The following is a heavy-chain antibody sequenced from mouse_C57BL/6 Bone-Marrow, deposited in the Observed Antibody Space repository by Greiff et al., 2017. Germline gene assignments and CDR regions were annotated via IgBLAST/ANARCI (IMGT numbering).Heavy chain of an antibody. CDR2: INPNNGGT. V-gene: IGHV1-26*01. D-gene: IGHD2-5*01. J-gene: IGHJ2*01. CDR1: GYTFTDYY. CDR3: AIYYSNYPYYFDY. Sequence: VQLQQSGPELVKPGASVKISCKASGYTFTDYYMNWVKQSHGKSLEWIGDINPNNGGTSYNQKFKGKATLTVDKSSSTAYMELRSLTSEDSAVYYCAIYYSNYPYYFDYWGQGTTLTVSS.